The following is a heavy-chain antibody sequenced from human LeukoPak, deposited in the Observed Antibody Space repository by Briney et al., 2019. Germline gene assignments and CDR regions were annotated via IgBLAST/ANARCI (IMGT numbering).Heavy chain of an antibody. CDR2: ISYDGHNQ. CDR3: ARDVIRGTTGYYFDY. D-gene: IGHD1-26*01. Sequence: GGSLRLSCAASGFTFYSYAIHWVRQAPGEGLEWVAVISYDGHNQYYADSVKGRFTISRDNSKNMLYLQMSSLRAEDTAVYYCARDVIRGTTGYYFDYWGQGALVTVSS. J-gene: IGHJ4*02. CDR1: GFTFYSYA. V-gene: IGHV3-30-3*01.